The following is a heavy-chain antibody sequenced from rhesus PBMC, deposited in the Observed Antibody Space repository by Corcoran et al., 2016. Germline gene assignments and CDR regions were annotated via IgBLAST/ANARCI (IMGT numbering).Heavy chain of an antibody. CDR1: GFTFSSYW. Sequence: EVQLVESGGGLAKPGGSLRLSCAASGFTFSSYWMNWVRQTRGKVLEWISAINSGGDTTYYADTVKGRFTISRDNSKNTLSLQMNSLRAEDTAVYYCAKRYWGDYQYYFDYWGQGVLVTVSS. CDR3: AKRYWGDYQYYFDY. V-gene: IGHV3S42*01. J-gene: IGHJ4*01. D-gene: IGHD3-34*01. CDR2: INSGGDTT.